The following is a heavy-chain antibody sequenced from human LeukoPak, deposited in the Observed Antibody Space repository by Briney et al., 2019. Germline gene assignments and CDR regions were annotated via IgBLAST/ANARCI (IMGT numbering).Heavy chain of an antibody. CDR1: GFTFSDYY. V-gene: IGHV3-11*01. CDR3: ARAFWWDQKGSFFDY. Sequence: GGSLRLSCAASGFTFSDYYMSWIRQAPGKGLEWVSYISSSGSTIYYADSVKGRFTISRDNAKNSLYLQMNSLRAEDTAVYYCARAFWWDQKGSFFDYWGQGTLVTVSS. CDR2: ISSSGSTI. J-gene: IGHJ4*02. D-gene: IGHD2-8*02.